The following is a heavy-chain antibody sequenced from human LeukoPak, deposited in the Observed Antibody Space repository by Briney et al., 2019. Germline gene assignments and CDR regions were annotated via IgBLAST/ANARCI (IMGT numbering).Heavy chain of an antibody. CDR3: AKTETWVKFGDHAYFDY. CDR2: VYYNGNT. V-gene: IGHV4-39*07. J-gene: IGHJ4*02. CDR1: GVSVSSPVYF. D-gene: IGHD4-17*01. Sequence: SETLSLTCNVSGVSVSSPVYFWGWIRRPPGRGLEWIASVYYNGNTYYNPSLNSRATISLDTSKNQFSLTVTALTAADTAVYYCAKTETWVKFGDHAYFDYWGQGALVTVSS.